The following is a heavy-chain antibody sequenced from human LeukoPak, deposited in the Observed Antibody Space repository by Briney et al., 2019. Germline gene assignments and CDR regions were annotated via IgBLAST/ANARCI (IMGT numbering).Heavy chain of an antibody. CDR3: ARDSRELLDGAFDY. J-gene: IGHJ4*02. CDR2: IWYDGSNK. CDR1: GFTFSSYG. V-gene: IGHV3-33*01. D-gene: IGHD3-10*01. Sequence: GRSLRLSCAASGFTFSSYGMHWVRQAPGKGLEWVAVIWYDGSNKYYADSVKGRFTISRDNSKNTLYLQMNSLRAEDTAVYYCARDSRELLDGAFDYWGQGTLVTVSS.